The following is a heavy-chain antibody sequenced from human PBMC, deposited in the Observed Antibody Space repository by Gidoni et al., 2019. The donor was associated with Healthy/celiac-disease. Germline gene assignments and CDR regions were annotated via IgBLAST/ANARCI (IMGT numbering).Heavy chain of an antibody. CDR2: ISSSSSTI. Sequence: EVQLVESGGGLVQPGGSLSLSCAASGFTFSSYSMNWVSYISSSSSTIYYADSGKGRFTISRDNAKNSLYLQMNSLGAEDTAVYYCARDEGRKVRGVDYWGQGTLVTVSS. CDR3: ARDEGRKVRGVDY. V-gene: IGHV3-48*01. D-gene: IGHD3-10*01. J-gene: IGHJ4*02. CDR1: GFTFSSYS.